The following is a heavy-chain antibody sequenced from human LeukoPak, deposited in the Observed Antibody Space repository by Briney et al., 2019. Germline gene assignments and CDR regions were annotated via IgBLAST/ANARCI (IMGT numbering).Heavy chain of an antibody. V-gene: IGHV4-61*02. Sequence: SETLSLTCTVSGGSISSGSYYWSWIRQPAGKGLEWIGRIYTSGSTNYNPSLKSRVTMSVDTSKNQFSLKLSSVTAADTAVYYCAREGPSYDAFDIWGQGTMVTVSS. CDR2: IYTSGST. J-gene: IGHJ3*02. CDR1: GGSISSGSYY. CDR3: AREGPSYDAFDI.